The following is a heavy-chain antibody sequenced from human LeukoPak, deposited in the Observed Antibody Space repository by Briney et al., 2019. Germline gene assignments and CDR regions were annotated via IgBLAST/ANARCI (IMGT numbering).Heavy chain of an antibody. CDR3: ARPREPGIYCSSTSCLTYFQH. CDR2: IYYSGST. CDR1: GGSISSSSYY. J-gene: IGHJ1*01. D-gene: IGHD2-2*01. V-gene: IGHV4-39*01. Sequence: SETLSLTCTVSGGSISSSSYYWGWIRQPPGKGLEWIGSIYYSGSTYYNPSFKSRVTISVDTSKNQFSLKLSSVTAADTAVYYCARPREPGIYCSSTSCLTYFQHWGQGTLVTVSS.